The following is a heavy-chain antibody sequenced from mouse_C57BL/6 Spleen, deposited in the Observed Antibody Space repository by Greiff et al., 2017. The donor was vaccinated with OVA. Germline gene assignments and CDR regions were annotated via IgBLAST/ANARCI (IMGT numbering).Heavy chain of an antibody. V-gene: IGHV1-64*01. J-gene: IGHJ2*01. CDR2: IHPNSGST. CDR3: ARAWGGSHYFDY. CDR1: GYTFTSYW. Sequence: VQLQQPGAELVKPGASVKLSCKASGYTFTSYWMHWVKQRPGQGLEWIGMIHPNSGSTNYNEKFKSKATLPVDKSSSTAYMQLSSLTSEDSAVYYGARAWGGSHYFDYWGQGTTLTVSA.